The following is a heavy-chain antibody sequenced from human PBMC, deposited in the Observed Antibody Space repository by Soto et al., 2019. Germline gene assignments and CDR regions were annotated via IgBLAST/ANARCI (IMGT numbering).Heavy chain of an antibody. CDR3: ARDRLMATAGTARHYFGLDV. D-gene: IGHD5-18*01. V-gene: IGHV4-31*03. J-gene: IGHJ6*02. CDR1: GGSIRSGGYY. CDR2: IYYSGNT. Sequence: SETLSLTCTVSGGSIRSGGYYWSWVRQNPRRGLEWIGNIYYSGNTYDNPSLKSRLTISVDTSKNQFSLNLSSVTAADTAVYYCARDRLMATAGTARHYFGLDVWGQGTTGTV.